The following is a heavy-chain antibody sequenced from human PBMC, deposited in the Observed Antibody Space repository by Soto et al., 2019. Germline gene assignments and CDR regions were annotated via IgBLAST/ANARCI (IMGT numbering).Heavy chain of an antibody. Sequence: PGGSLRLSCAASGFTFSGSAMHWVRQAPGKGLEWVAVIVGDASSIDYADSVKGRFTISRDNSKNIMYLQMTSLKVEDTATYFCAKDLRPDGRYDLDYWGQGTQVTVSS. CDR1: GFTFSGSA. J-gene: IGHJ4*02. D-gene: IGHD2-15*01. V-gene: IGHV3-23*03. CDR3: AKDLRPDGRYDLDY. CDR2: IVGDASSI.